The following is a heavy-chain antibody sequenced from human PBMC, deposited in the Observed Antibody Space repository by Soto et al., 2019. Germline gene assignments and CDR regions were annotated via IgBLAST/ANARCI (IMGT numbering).Heavy chain of an antibody. CDR1: GFSLSDYW. V-gene: IGHV3-74*01. CDR2: ITRDGSQT. Sequence: EVQLVESGGGLVQPGGSLRLSCAASGFSLSDYWMHWVSHAQGEGLVWLARITRDGSQTHYADSVKGRFTISRDNATNTLYLQVHSMRGEDTAVYYCARGAYGYYYFDYWCQGTLVTVSS. J-gene: IGHJ4*02. CDR3: ARGAYGYYYFDY. D-gene: IGHD5-18*01.